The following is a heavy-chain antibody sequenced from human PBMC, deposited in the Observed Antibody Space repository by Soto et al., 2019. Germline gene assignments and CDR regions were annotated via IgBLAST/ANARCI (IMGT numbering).Heavy chain of an antibody. Sequence: PSETLSLTCAVSGGSISNYYWSWIRQPPGKGLEWIAYIHSSGSTNYNPSLRSRLTIALDTSNNQVILTLTSATATGAAVYFCARHCKPSNGFFDSWGQGTLVTVSS. J-gene: IGHJ4*02. CDR1: GGSISNYY. CDR3: ARHCKPSNGFFDS. V-gene: IGHV4-59*08. CDR2: IHSSGST. D-gene: IGHD1-1*01.